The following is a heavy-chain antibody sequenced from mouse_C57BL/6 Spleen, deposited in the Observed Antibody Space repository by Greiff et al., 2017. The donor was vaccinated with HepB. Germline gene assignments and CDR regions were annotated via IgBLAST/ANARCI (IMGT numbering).Heavy chain of an antibody. J-gene: IGHJ1*03. D-gene: IGHD1-1*01. V-gene: IGHV1-53*01. CDR1: GYTFTSYW. CDR3: ARTITTVVEWYFDV. Sequence: VKLQQPGTELVKPGASVKLSCKASGYTFTSYWMHWVKQRPGQGLEWIGNINPSNGGTNYNEKFKSKATLTVDKSSSTAYMQLSSLTSEDSAVYYCARTITTVVEWYFDVWGTGTTVTVSS. CDR2: INPSNGGT.